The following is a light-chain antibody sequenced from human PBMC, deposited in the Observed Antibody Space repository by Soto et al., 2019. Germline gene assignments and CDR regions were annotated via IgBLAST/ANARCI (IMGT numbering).Light chain of an antibody. CDR3: QHYNSYSEA. V-gene: IGKV1-5*03. CDR1: QTISSW. Sequence: IQMTHSPSTLSGSVGDRVTITCRASQTISSWLAWYQQKPGKAPKLLIYKASTLKSGVPSRFSRSGSGKEFTLTISSLQPDDFATYYCQHYNSYSEAFGQGIKVDIX. J-gene: IGKJ1*01. CDR2: KAS.